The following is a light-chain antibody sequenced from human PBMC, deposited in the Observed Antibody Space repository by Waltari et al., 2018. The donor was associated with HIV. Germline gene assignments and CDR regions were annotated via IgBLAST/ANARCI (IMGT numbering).Light chain of an antibody. CDR1: SSNIGSNT. CDR2: GTR. J-gene: IGLJ3*02. Sequence: QSVLTQPPSTSGTPGQRVTISCSGSSSNIGSNTVNWYKHLPGTAPKLLIFGTRPRPFGGPDRVSGPKSGTSASLANGGLQSEDGADYYCAAWDDSLNGLWVFGGGTKLTVL. CDR3: AAWDDSLNGLWV. V-gene: IGLV1-44*01.